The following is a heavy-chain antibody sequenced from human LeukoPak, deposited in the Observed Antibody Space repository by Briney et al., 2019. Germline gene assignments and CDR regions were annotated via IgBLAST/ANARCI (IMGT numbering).Heavy chain of an antibody. Sequence: GGSLRLSCAASGFSFSNYAMSWVRQAPGKGLEWVSSISVRGDATNYADPVKGRFTISRDSSKSTLYLQMNGLRAEDTAVYYCAKNGDDYDHTGYSVGYWGQGTLVTVSS. D-gene: IGHD3-22*01. J-gene: IGHJ4*02. V-gene: IGHV3-23*01. CDR2: ISVRGDAT. CDR1: GFSFSNYA. CDR3: AKNGDDYDHTGYSVGY.